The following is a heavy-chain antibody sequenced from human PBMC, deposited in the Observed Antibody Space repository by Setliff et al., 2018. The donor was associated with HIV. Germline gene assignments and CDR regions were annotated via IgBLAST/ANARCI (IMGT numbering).Heavy chain of an antibody. CDR2: IHYSGIV. D-gene: IGHD3-10*01. J-gene: IGHJ5*02. V-gene: IGHV4-59*01. CDR1: GGSMRNFY. CDR3: ARVAKDSSFFSASGPTYFDP. Sequence: NPSETLSLTCTISGGSMRNFYWSWIRQAPGGRLQWIGHIHYSGIVNYSPSLRSRLTISAQTSKNQFSLTLKSVTAADTGLYFCARVAKDSSFFSASGPTYFDPWGHGTLVTSPQ.